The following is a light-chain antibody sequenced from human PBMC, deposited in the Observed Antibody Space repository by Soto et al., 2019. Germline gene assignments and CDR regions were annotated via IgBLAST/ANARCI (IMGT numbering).Light chain of an antibody. CDR3: QQLNSFPIA. CDR2: GAS. J-gene: IGKJ1*01. CDR1: QGISRF. V-gene: IGKV1-9*01. Sequence: IQLTQSPSSLSASVGDRVTITCRASQGISRFLAWYQQKPGRAPKLLIYGASTLPSGVPSRFSGSGSGTDFTLTISSLQHEDFATYYCQQLNSFPIAVGHGTKVEIQ.